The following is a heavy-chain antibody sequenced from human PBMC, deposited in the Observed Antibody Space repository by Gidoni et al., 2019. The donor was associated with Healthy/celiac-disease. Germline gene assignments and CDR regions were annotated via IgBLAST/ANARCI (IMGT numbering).Heavy chain of an antibody. CDR3: ARGITESHADSAFDI. CDR1: GFTFSDDY. D-gene: IGHD3-10*01. V-gene: IGHV3-11*01. J-gene: IGHJ3*02. CDR2: ISSSGSTI. Sequence: QVQLVESGGGFVKPGGSLRLSCAASGFTFSDDYMSWIRQAPGKGREWVSYISSSGSTIYYADSVKGLFTISSDNAKTSLYLQMNSLRAEDTAVYYCARGITESHADSAFDIWGQGTMVTVSS.